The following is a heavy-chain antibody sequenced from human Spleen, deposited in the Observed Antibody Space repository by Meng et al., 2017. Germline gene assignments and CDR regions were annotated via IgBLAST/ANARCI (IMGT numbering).Heavy chain of an antibody. Sequence: KKPGSEVTASCKAFGCTVSAHYMHGVGQGLGEWLLWVGRINPNSGGINYAQKFKGRVTMTTNTSISTASMKLASIISEDTGVYYLARDGIATAGSWGPGTLVTVSS. V-gene: IGHV1-2*05. D-gene: IGHD6-13*01. J-gene: IGHJ4*02. CDR1: GCTVSAHY. CDR3: ARDGIATAGS. CDR2: INPNSGGI.